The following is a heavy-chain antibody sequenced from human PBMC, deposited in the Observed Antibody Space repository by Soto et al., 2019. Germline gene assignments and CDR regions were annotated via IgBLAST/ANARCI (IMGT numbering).Heavy chain of an antibody. V-gene: IGHV3-7*01. J-gene: IGHJ6*02. CDR3: TTSPHRDSERVFV. D-gene: IGHD1-26*01. CDR1: GFTFSTYW. Sequence: PVGSLRLSCAGSGFTFSTYWMSWVRRTPGKGLEWVANIKQDGTEKYYVDSVRGRLTVSRDNAKSSLYLQMNSLRVEDTAVYYCTTSPHRDSERVFVWGQGTTVTVSS. CDR2: IKQDGTEK.